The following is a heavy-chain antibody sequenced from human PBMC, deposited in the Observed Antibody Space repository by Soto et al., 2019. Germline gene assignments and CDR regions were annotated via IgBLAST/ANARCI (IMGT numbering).Heavy chain of an antibody. CDR3: AKDPGGLSYGDYDDNWFDP. J-gene: IGHJ5*02. Sequence: GGSLRLSCAASGFTFSSYAMSWVRQAPGKGLEWVSAISGSGGSTYYADSVKGRFTISRDNSKNTLYLQMNSLRAEDTAVYYCAKDPGGLSYGDYDDNWFDPWGQGTLVTV. V-gene: IGHV3-23*01. CDR2: ISGSGGST. CDR1: GFTFSSYA. D-gene: IGHD4-17*01.